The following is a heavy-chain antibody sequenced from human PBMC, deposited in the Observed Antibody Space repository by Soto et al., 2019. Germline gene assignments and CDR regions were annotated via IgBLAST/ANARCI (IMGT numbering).Heavy chain of an antibody. CDR1: VGSINNFY. CDR2: VYYTGST. V-gene: IGHV4-59*07. D-gene: IGHD3-3*01. J-gene: IGHJ4*02. Sequence: DTLSLTCTVFVGSINNFYWIWIRQPPGKGLEWIGYVYYTGSTTYNPSLESRVTMSVDTSKNQFSLKLSSVNAADTAVYYCAKYRRTRTEGFSLDYWGQAILVTVPQ. CDR3: AKYRRTRTEGFSLDY.